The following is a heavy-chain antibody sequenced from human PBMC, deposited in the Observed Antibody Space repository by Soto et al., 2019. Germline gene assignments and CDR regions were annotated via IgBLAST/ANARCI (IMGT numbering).Heavy chain of an antibody. J-gene: IGHJ5*02. CDR1: GYTFTSYG. Sequence: QVQLVQSGAEVKQPGASVKVSCKASGYTFTSYGINWVRQAPGQGLEWMGWISAYNGNTNFAQKLQGRVTMTTETSTSTAYVELRSLRSDDTAVYYCARDGYDLWSGYSSSSFDPWGQGTLVTVSS. CDR3: ARDGYDLWSGYSSSSFDP. D-gene: IGHD3-3*01. V-gene: IGHV1-18*04. CDR2: ISAYNGNT.